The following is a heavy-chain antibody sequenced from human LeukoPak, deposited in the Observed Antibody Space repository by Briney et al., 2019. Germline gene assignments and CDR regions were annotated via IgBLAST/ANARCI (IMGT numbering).Heavy chain of an antibody. Sequence: GGSLRLSCAAFGFTFSSYAMSWVRQAPGKGLEWASGISGSGGRTYYADSVKGRFTISRDNSKNTLYLQMNSLRAEDTAVYYCARSILNYYFYSMDVWGQGTTVTVSS. J-gene: IGHJ6*02. CDR1: GFTFSSYA. D-gene: IGHD2-8*02. CDR2: ISGSGGRT. CDR3: ARSILNYYFYSMDV. V-gene: IGHV3-23*01.